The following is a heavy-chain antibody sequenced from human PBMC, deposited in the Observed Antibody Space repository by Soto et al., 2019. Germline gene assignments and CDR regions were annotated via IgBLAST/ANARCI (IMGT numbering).Heavy chain of an antibody. CDR2: IIPIAGTT. Sequence: QVQLVQSGAVVKRPESSMKVSCKPSGGTFNNYAINWVRQAPGQGLEWMGAIIPIAGTTKYAQKFQGRVTLTADKSTSTVDMDLSSLRAEDTAVYYCARWGGLSCSGAVCFKKPFDYWGQGTLVTVSS. V-gene: IGHV1-69*06. D-gene: IGHD2-8*02. CDR1: GGTFNNYA. J-gene: IGHJ4*02. CDR3: ARWGGLSCSGAVCFKKPFDY.